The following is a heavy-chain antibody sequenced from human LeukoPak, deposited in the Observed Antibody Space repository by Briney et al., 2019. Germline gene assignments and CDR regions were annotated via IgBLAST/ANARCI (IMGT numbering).Heavy chain of an antibody. CDR3: AKSPPYSDYYYIDV. CDR1: GFTFSNYN. Sequence: GGSLRLSCAASGFTFSNYNMNWVRQAPGKGLEWVSSISTSSNYRYYADSVKGRFTISRDNAKNTLYLQMNSLRAEDTAVYYCAKSPPYSDYYYIDVWGTGTTVTISS. CDR2: ISTSSNYR. J-gene: IGHJ6*03. V-gene: IGHV3-21*04.